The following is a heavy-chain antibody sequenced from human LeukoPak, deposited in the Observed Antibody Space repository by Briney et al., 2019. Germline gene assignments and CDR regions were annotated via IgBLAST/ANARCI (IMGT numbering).Heavy chain of an antibody. CDR2: ISSSGSTI. CDR1: GFTFSDYY. V-gene: IGHV3-11*04. CDR3: ARVKYSGSYPHDY. D-gene: IGHD1-26*01. Sequence: GGSLRLSCAASGFTFSDYYMSWIHQAPGKGLEWVSYISSSGSTIYYADSVKGRFTISRDNAKNSLYLQMNSLRAEDTAVYYCARVKYSGSYPHDYWGQGTLVTVSS. J-gene: IGHJ4*02.